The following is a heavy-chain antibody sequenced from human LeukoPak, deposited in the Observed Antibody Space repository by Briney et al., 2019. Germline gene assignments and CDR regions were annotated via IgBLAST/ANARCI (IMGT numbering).Heavy chain of an antibody. J-gene: IGHJ3*02. D-gene: IGHD3-10*01. Sequence: RTSETLSLTCTVSGGSISSYYWSWIRQPPGKGLEWIGYIFYTGSTNYNPSLKSRVTISVLTSKNRFSLKLSSVTAADTAVYYCAKSNGYGLVDIWGQGTMVTVSS. CDR1: GGSISSYY. CDR2: IFYTGST. CDR3: AKSNGYGLVDI. V-gene: IGHV4-59*08.